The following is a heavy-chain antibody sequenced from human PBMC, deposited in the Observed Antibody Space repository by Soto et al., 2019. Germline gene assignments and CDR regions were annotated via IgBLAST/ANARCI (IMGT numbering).Heavy chain of an antibody. V-gene: IGHV4-31*03. J-gene: IGHJ5*02. CDR2: IYYSGST. D-gene: IGHD2-21*01. CDR3: ARVAERPLSWFDP. Sequence: PSETLSLTCTFSCGSIISGGYYWSWIRQHPGKGLEWIGYIYYSGSTYYNPSLKSRVTISVDTSKNQFSLKLSSVTAADTAVYYCARVAERPLSWFDPWGQGTLVTVSS. CDR1: CGSIISGGYY.